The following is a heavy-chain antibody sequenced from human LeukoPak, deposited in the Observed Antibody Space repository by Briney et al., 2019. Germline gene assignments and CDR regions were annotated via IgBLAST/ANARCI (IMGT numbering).Heavy chain of an antibody. J-gene: IGHJ5*02. CDR3: ARDYGGSSGWFDP. CDR1: GYTFTSYV. D-gene: IGHD4-23*01. CDR2: MTPNSDNT. V-gene: IGHV1-8*02. Sequence: ASVKVSCKASGYTFTSYVISWVRQATGQGLEWMGWMTPNSDNTGYAQKFQGRVTFTRDTSISTAYMELRSLTSEDTAVYYCARDYGGSSGWFDPWGQGTLVTVSS.